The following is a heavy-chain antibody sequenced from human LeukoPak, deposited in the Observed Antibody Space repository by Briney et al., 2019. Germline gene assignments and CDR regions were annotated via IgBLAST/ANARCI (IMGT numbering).Heavy chain of an antibody. V-gene: IGHV4-59*01. Sequence: SETLPLTCTVSGGSISSYFWSWIRQPPGKGLEWIGHIYYSGSTNYNPSLKSRVTVSVDTSKNQFSLKLSSVTVADTAVYYCARGAGNYYFYGMDVWGQGTTVTVSS. CDR3: ARGAGNYYFYGMDV. CDR1: GGSISSYF. J-gene: IGHJ6*02. CDR2: IYYSGST.